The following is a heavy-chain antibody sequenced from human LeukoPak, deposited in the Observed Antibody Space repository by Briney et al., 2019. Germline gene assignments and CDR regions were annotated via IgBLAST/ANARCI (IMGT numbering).Heavy chain of an antibody. CDR1: AYIFTTYW. V-gene: IGHV5-51*01. D-gene: IGHD5-18*01. CDR2: IYPGDSNI. Sequence: GESLKISCKGSAYIFTTYWIGWVRQMPGKGLEWMGIIYPGDSNIIYSPSFQGQVTISADKSISTTYLQWSSLKASDPAMYFCARLWRGYRYGYFRAAGYYFDFWGQGTLVTVSS. J-gene: IGHJ4*02. CDR3: ARLWRGYRYGYFRAAGYYFDF.